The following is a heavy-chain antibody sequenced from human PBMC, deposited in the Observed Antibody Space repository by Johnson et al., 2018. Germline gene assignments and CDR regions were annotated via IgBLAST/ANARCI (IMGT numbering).Heavy chain of an antibody. Sequence: QVQLVQSGGGVVQPGRSXRLSCAASGFTLYRYAMHWVRQAPGKGLEWVAVISFDGGNTYYGASMKGRVAISRDNSKNMLFRQMKSLRAKDTAVYSCAKDITRSGGHMDVWGKGTTGTVSS. CDR2: ISFDGGNT. J-gene: IGHJ6*03. CDR3: AKDITRSGGHMDV. CDR1: GFTLYRYA. D-gene: IGHD1-14*01. V-gene: IGHV3-30*18.